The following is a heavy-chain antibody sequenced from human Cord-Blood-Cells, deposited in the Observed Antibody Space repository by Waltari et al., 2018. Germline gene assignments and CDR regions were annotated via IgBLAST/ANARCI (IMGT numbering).Heavy chain of an antibody. CDR1: GYSFTSYW. V-gene: IGHV5-51*01. CDR3: ARAHNYYDSSGYSWDAFDI. D-gene: IGHD3-22*01. CDR2: IYPGDSET. Sequence: EVQLVQSGAEVKKPGESLKISCKGSGYSFTSYWIGWVRQMPGKGLEWMGIIYPGDSETRYSPAFQGQVTISADKSISTAYLQWSSLKASDTAMYYCARAHNYYDSSGYSWDAFDIWGQGTMVTVSS. J-gene: IGHJ3*02.